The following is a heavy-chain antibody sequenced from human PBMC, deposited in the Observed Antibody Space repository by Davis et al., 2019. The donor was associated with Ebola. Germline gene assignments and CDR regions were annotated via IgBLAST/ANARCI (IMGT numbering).Heavy chain of an antibody. CDR1: GNTFNAYY. J-gene: IGHJ6*02. Sequence: ASVKVSCKGSGNTFNAYYMHWVRQAPGQGLEWMRWINPNGAGTRLAQEFQGRVTMTIDTSMNIVYLELNNLRSDDTAIYYCASIRPTTSYYYGIDVWGQGTTVTVSS. CDR3: ASIRPTTSYYYGIDV. CDR2: INPNGAGT. D-gene: IGHD6-6*01. V-gene: IGHV1-2*02.